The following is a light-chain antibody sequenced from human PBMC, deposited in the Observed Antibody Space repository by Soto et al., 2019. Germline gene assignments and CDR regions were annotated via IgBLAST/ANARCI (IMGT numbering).Light chain of an antibody. CDR2: DAS. V-gene: IGKV1-5*01. Sequence: DIQMTQSPFTLSASVGDRVTTTCRASQSISNRLAWHQQKPGKAPKVLIYDASNLKSGVPSRFSGSGSGTEFTLTISSLQPDDFATYYCQQYYDYPWTFGQGTKVDIK. CDR1: QSISNR. J-gene: IGKJ1*01. CDR3: QQYYDYPWT.